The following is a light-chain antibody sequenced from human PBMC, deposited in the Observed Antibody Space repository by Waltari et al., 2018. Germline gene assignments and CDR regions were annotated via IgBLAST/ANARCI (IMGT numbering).Light chain of an antibody. V-gene: IGKV3-20*01. J-gene: IGKJ1*01. CDR3: QHYLRLPVT. CDR2: GAS. Sequence: EIVLTQSPGTLSLSRGERAPLSCGASQSVGRALTWYQKKPGPAPRRLIYGASTRAPGIPDRFSGSGSGTDFSLTISRLEPDDFAVYFCQHYLRLPVTFGQGTTVEI. CDR1: QSVGRA.